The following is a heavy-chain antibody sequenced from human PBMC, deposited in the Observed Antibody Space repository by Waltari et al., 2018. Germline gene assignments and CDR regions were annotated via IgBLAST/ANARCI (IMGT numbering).Heavy chain of an antibody. V-gene: IGHV4-4*02. CDR2: IHRSGRT. D-gene: IGHD1-26*01. CDR1: GDSMSGDAL. J-gene: IGHJ4*02. CDR3: ARDRGRGLYLDS. Sequence: QMQLQQSGPGLVKPSESLSLTCAVSGDSMSGDALWNWVRQSPGKGLEWIGQIHRSGRTNYNPSLASRVTLSIDTSKKQFALKVTSPTAADTAMYYCARDRGRGLYLDSWGQGTLVSVSP.